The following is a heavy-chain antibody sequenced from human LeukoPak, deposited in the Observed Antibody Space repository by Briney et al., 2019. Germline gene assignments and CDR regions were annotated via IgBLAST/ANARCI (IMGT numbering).Heavy chain of an antibody. D-gene: IGHD6-19*01. CDR2: ISSSSSYI. Sequence: PGGSLRLSCAASGFTFSSYSMNWVRQAPGKGLEWVSSISSSSSYIYYADSVKGRFTISRDNAKNSLYLQMSSLRVEDTAVYYCVAGDGWLGDYWGQGTLVTVSS. J-gene: IGHJ4*02. V-gene: IGHV3-21*01. CDR1: GFTFSSYS. CDR3: VAGDGWLGDY.